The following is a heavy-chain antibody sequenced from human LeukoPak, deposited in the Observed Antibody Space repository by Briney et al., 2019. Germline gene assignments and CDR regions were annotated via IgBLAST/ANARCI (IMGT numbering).Heavy chain of an antibody. D-gene: IGHD3-22*01. Sequence: GGSLRLSCVASGFTFSSYWMSWVRQAPGKGLEWVANIKQDGSEKYYVDSVKGRFTISRDNAKNSLYLQMNSLRAEDTAVYYCARDAYYYDSSGYYYKAAIDYWGQGTLVTVSS. CDR3: ARDAYYYDSSGYYYKAAIDY. J-gene: IGHJ4*02. CDR2: IKQDGSEK. CDR1: GFTFSSYW. V-gene: IGHV3-7*01.